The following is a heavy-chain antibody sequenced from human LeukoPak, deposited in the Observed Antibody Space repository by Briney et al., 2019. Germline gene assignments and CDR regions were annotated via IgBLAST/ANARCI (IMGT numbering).Heavy chain of an antibody. D-gene: IGHD1-26*01. CDR3: ARHISSGGTYAHFDY. CDR1: GSMYNYY. J-gene: IGHJ4*02. Sequence: ASETLSLTCTVSGSMYNYYWSWIRQPPGKGLEWIGYIHYNGITNYNPSLKTRVTMSLDTSKNQVSLNLNSVTAADTAVYYCARHISSGGTYAHFDYWGQGTLVTVSS. V-gene: IGHV4-59*08. CDR2: IHYNGIT.